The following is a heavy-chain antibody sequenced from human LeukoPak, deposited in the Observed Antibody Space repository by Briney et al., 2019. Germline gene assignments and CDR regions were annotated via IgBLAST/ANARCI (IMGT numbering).Heavy chain of an antibody. CDR2: ISGSGGST. J-gene: IGHJ4*02. V-gene: IGHV3-23*01. CDR3: AKGSGWYV. Sequence: GGSLRLSCAASGFTFSSSSMSWVRQAPGKGLEWVSVISGSGGSTDYADSVKGRYTISRDNSKNTLYLQMNSLRAEDTAVYYCAKGSGWYVWGQGTLVTVSS. CDR1: GFTFSSSS. D-gene: IGHD6-19*01.